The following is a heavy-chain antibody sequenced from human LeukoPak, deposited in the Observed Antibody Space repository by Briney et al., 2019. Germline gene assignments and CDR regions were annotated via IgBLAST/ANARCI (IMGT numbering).Heavy chain of an antibody. J-gene: IGHJ5*02. V-gene: IGHV1-2*02. CDR3: ARSPYDSGSYVSAP. D-gene: IGHD3-10*01. CDR1: GSFTGEY. CDR2: INPDTGGT. Sequence: ASVRVPCKASGSFTGEYVHWVRQAPGQGLEWLGWINPDTGGTNFAQKFQGRATMAGDTSISTAYMELSRLTSDDTAVYYCARSPYDSGSYVSAPWGQGTQVTVSS.